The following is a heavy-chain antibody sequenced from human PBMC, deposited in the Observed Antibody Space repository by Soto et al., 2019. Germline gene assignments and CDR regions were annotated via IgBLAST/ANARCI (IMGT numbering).Heavy chain of an antibody. D-gene: IGHD3-10*01. CDR1: GFTFSSYS. Sequence: GGSLRLSCAASGFTFSSYSMNWVRQAPGEGLEYVSSITRDGDKTQYADSVRARFTISRDNSKNTLYLQMDSLRVEDTAVYFCAIGSEGWFGEFWHWGQGTLVTVSS. V-gene: IGHV3-64*02. J-gene: IGHJ4*02. CDR2: ITRDGDKT. CDR3: AIGSEGWFGEFWH.